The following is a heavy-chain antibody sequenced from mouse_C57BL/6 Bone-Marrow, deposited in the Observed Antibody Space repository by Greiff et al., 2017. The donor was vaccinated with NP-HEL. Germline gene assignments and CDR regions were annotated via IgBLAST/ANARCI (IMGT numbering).Heavy chain of an antibody. Sequence: EVHLVESGGGLVKPGGSLKLSCAASGFTFSDYGMHWVRQAPEKGLEWVAYISSGSSTIYYADTVKGRFTISRDNAKNTLFLQMTSLRSEDTAMYYCARGQLRRQAWFAYWGQGTLVTVSA. D-gene: IGHD3-2*02. V-gene: IGHV5-17*01. J-gene: IGHJ3*01. CDR3: ARGQLRRQAWFAY. CDR2: ISSGSSTI. CDR1: GFTFSDYG.